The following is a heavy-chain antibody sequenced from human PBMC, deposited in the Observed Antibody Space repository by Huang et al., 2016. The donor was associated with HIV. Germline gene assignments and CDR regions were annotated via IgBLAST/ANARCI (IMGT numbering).Heavy chain of an antibody. CDR3: AREGQNWLGKPFGALAF. J-gene: IGHJ4*03. V-gene: IGHV1-69*10. Sequence: QAQLVQSGAAVMKPGSSVRVSCKASGVSFSDYAFSWVRRAPGQGLDWMGGVSPICGLTTYEATLEGRVTISADKSSNTVYLELTSLRSGDTAVYYCAREGQNWLGKPFGALAFWGQGTEVIVSS. CDR2: VSPICGLT. CDR1: GVSFSDYA. D-gene: IGHD3-16*01.